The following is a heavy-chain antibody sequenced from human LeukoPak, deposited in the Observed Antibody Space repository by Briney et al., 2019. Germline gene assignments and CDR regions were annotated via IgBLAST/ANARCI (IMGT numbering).Heavy chain of an antibody. D-gene: IGHD3-10*01. CDR2: TSSDLNVK. V-gene: IGHV3-30-3*01. CDR1: GFTFRNYV. J-gene: IGHJ4*02. Sequence: GGSLRLSCAASGFTFRNYVIHWVRQAPGKGLEWVAVTSSDLNVKLYADSVKGRFTISRDNFRSTLYLQMSSLRPEDTAIYYCAREGYYGSGSPPSLYFDYWGQGTLVTVSS. CDR3: AREGYYGSGSPPSLYFDY.